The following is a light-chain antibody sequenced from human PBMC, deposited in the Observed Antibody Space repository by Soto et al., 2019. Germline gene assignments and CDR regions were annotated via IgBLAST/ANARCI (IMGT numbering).Light chain of an antibody. V-gene: IGLV2-8*01. CDR2: DVS. Sequence: QSALTQPPSASGSPGQSVTISCTGTSSDVGAYNYVSWYQQHPGKAPKLMIYDVSKRPSGVPERFSGSKSGNTASLAVSGLQAEDQADFYCISYAARSIWVFGGGTKVTVL. CDR1: SSDVGAYNY. J-gene: IGLJ3*02. CDR3: ISYAARSIWV.